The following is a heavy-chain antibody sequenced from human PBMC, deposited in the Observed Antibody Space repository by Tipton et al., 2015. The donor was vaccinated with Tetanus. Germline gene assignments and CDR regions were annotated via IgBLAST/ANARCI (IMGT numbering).Heavy chain of an antibody. V-gene: IGHV4-31*03. Sequence: TLSLTCTVSGGSLSRGGYFWNWIRPRPGEGPEGIGYIYYSGDTYYNPSLKSRVSMSVDTSKNQFSLNRTSATAADTAVYYCARDQGGGRVVRLNWLDPWGQGTLVTVSS. CDR3: ARDQGGGRVVRLNWLDP. J-gene: IGHJ5*02. D-gene: IGHD6-6*01. CDR1: GGSLSRGGYF. CDR2: IYYSGDT.